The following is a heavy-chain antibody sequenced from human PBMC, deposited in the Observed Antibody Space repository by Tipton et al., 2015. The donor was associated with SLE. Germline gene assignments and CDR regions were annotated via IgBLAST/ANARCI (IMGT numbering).Heavy chain of an antibody. V-gene: IGHV4-38-2*02. J-gene: IGHJ3*02. D-gene: IGHD6-13*01. CDR2: IYHSGST. CDR1: GYSISSGYY. CDR3: AGLYSSSWQSAFDI. Sequence: TLSLTCTVSGYSISSGYYWGWIRQPPGKGLEWIGSIYHSGSTYYNPSLKSRVTISVDTSKNQFSLKLSSVTAADTAVYYCAGLYSSSWQSAFDIWGQGTMVSVSS.